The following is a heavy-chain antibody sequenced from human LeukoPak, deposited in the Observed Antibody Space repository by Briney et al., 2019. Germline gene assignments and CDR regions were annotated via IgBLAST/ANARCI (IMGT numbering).Heavy chain of an antibody. V-gene: IGHV4-59*01. CDR3: ARSYYYDSSGYYYYYGMDV. CDR2: IYYSGST. CDR1: GGSISSYY. J-gene: IGHJ6*02. Sequence: SETLSLTCTVSGGSISSYYWSWIRQPPGKGLEWIGYIYYSGSTNYNPSLKSRVTISVDTSKNQFSLKLSSVTAAGTAVYYCARSYYYDSSGYYYYYGMDVWGQGTTVTVSS. D-gene: IGHD3-22*01.